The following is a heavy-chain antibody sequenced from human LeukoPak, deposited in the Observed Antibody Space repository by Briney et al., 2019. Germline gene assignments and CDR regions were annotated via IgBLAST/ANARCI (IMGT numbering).Heavy chain of an antibody. CDR1: GFTFSSYW. Sequence: PGGSLRLSCAASGFTFSSYWMSWVRQAPGKGLEWVANIKKDGSEKYYVDSVKGRFTISRDNAKNSLYLQMNSLRAEDTAVYYCARELEQQFGTGFDYWGQGTLVTVSS. V-gene: IGHV3-7*01. D-gene: IGHD3/OR15-3a*01. CDR2: IKKDGSEK. CDR3: ARELEQQFGTGFDY. J-gene: IGHJ4*02.